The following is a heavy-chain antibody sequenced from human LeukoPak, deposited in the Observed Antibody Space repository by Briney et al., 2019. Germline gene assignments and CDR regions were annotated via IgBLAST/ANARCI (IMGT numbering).Heavy chain of an antibody. D-gene: IGHD2-15*01. CDR1: GGSFSGYY. V-gene: IGHV4-34*01. J-gene: IGHJ6*02. Sequence: PSETLSLTCAVYGGSFSGYYWSWIRQPPGKGLEWIGEINHSGSTNYNPSLKSRVTISVDTSKNQFSLKLSSVTAADTAVYYCARWARLHCSGGSCYQYYYGMDVWGQGTTVTVSS. CDR3: ARWARLHCSGGSCYQYYYGMDV. CDR2: INHSGST.